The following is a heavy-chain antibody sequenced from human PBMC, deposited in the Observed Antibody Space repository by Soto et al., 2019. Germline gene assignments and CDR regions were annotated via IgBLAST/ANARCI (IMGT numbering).Heavy chain of an antibody. D-gene: IGHD6-6*01. Sequence: QVQLQQWGAGLLKPSETLSLTCAVYVGSFSTDYWSWIRQPPGKGLEWVGEINPSGGTNYTPSLTSRVTISAATSKNQFSLKLSSVTAADTAVYYCARVLAARASRDFDYWGQGTLVTVSS. CDR1: VGSFSTDY. J-gene: IGHJ4*02. CDR3: ARVLAARASRDFDY. CDR2: INPSGGT. V-gene: IGHV4-34*01.